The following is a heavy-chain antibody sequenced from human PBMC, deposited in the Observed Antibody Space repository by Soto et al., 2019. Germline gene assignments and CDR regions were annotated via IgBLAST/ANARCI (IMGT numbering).Heavy chain of an antibody. D-gene: IGHD6-19*01. Sequence: LLVASGGGFVQPGWFLSLSCVSSVFTFSHAWMDWVRQAPGKGLEWVGRIKSISEGETTNYAASVAGRFTISRDDSKNTLFLHVNSLKTEDTGVYYCTRRIAVAGTYYFDYWGQGTLVTVSS. CDR2: IKSISEGETT. V-gene: IGHV3-15*07. J-gene: IGHJ4*02. CDR3: TRRIAVAGTYYFDY. CDR1: VFTFSHAW.